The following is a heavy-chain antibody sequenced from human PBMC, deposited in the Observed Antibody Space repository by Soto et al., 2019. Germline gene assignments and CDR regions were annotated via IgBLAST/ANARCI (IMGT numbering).Heavy chain of an antibody. CDR1: GYTFTSYG. Sequence: GASVKVSCKASGYTFTSYGISWVRQAPGQGLEWMGWISAYNGNTNYAQKLQGRVTMTTDTSTSTAYMELRSLRSDDTAVYYCASSLLSGGRPGRDAFDIWGQGTMVTVSS. D-gene: IGHD2-15*01. CDR3: ASSLLSGGRPGRDAFDI. J-gene: IGHJ3*02. V-gene: IGHV1-18*01. CDR2: ISAYNGNT.